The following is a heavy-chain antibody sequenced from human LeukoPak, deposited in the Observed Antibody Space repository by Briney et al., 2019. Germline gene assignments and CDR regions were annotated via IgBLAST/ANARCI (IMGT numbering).Heavy chain of an antibody. Sequence: SETLSLTCTVSGGSISTSNYYLGWIRQPPGKGLEWIGNIFYSGSTYYSPSLKSRVTMSVDTSKNHFSLKLSSVTAADTAVYCCARDLGAFDIWGQGIMVTVSS. V-gene: IGHV4-39*07. J-gene: IGHJ3*02. CDR2: IFYSGST. CDR3: ARDLGAFDI. CDR1: GGSISTSNYY.